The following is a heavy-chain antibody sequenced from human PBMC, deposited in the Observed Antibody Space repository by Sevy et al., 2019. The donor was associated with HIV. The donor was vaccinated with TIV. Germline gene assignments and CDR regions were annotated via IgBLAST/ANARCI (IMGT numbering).Heavy chain of an antibody. CDR2: IRGKANNYAT. CDR1: GFTSSDAA. CDR3: SIYYDIRAFDS. J-gene: IGHJ4*02. V-gene: IGHV3-73*01. D-gene: IGHD3-22*01. Sequence: GGSLRLSCAGSGFTSSDAAIHWVRQASGKGLEWLGRIRGKANNYATAYAASVKDRFSISRNDLKDTAYLQMNSLRTEDAAMYYCSIYYDIRAFDSWGQGTQVTVSS.